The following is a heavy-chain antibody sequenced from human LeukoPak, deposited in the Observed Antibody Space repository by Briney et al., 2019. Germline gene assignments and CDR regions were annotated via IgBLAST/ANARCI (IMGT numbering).Heavy chain of an antibody. D-gene: IGHD2-21*02. J-gene: IGHJ5*02. CDR2: MNPNSGNT. CDR1: GYTFTSYD. Sequence: ASVKVSCKASGYTFTSYDINWVRQATGQGLEWMGWMNPNSGNTGYAQKFQGRVTITRNTSISTAYMELSSLRSEDTAVYYCAKVYCGGDCSYNWLDPWGQGTLVTVSS. V-gene: IGHV1-8*03. CDR3: AKVYCGGDCSYNWLDP.